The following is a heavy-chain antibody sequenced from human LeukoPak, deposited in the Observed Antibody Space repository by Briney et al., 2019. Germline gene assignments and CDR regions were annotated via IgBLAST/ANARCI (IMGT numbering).Heavy chain of an antibody. CDR1: GYTFTGYY. CDR3: ARDEGSSSWIDYYFDY. Sequence: ASVKVSCKASGYTFTGYYMHRVRQAPGQGLEWMGWINPNSGGTNYAQKFQGRVTMTRDTSISTAYMELSRLRSDDTAVYYCARDEGSSSWIDYYFDYWGQGTLVTVSS. D-gene: IGHD6-13*01. CDR2: INPNSGGT. J-gene: IGHJ4*02. V-gene: IGHV1-2*02.